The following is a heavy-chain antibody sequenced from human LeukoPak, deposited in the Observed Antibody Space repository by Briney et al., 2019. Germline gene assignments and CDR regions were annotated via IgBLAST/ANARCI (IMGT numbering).Heavy chain of an antibody. CDR1: GGSISSGGYY. CDR3: ASWMRFQAFDY. Sequence: SETLSLTCTVSGGSISSGGYYWSGIRQHPGKGLEWIGYIYYSGSTYYNPSLKSRVTISVDTSKNQFSLKLSSVTAADTAVYYCASWMRFQAFDYWGQGTLVTVSS. V-gene: IGHV4-31*03. D-gene: IGHD1-1*01. CDR2: IYYSGST. J-gene: IGHJ4*02.